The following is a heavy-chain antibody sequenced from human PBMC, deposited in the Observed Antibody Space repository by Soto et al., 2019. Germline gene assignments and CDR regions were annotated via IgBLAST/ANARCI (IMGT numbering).Heavy chain of an antibody. Sequence: SETLSLTCTVSGGSISSGGYYWIWIRQHPGKGLEWIGYIYYSGSTYYNPSLKSRVTISVDTSKNQFSLKLSSVTAADTAVYYCARLSMRDYFDYWGQGTLVTVS. CDR1: GGSISSGGYY. J-gene: IGHJ4*02. D-gene: IGHD2-8*01. CDR2: IYYSGST. V-gene: IGHV4-31*03. CDR3: ARLSMRDYFDY.